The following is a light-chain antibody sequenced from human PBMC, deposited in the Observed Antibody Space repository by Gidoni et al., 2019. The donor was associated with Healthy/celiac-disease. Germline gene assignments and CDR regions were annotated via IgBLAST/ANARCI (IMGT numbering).Light chain of an antibody. V-gene: IGKV1-33*01. CDR2: DAS. CDR3: QQYDNLPWT. CDR1: QDISNY. Sequence: DIQMTQSPSSLSASVGDRVTITFQASQDISNYLNWYQQKPGKAPKLLIYDASNLETGVPSRFSGSGSGTDFTFTISSLQLEDIAIYYCQQYDNLPWTFXQXTKVEIK. J-gene: IGKJ1*01.